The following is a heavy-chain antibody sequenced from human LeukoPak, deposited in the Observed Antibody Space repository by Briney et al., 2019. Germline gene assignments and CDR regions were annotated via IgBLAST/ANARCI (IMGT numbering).Heavy chain of an antibody. CDR2: INPNSGNT. V-gene: IGHV1-8*01. J-gene: IGHJ5*02. CDR3: AKGRSRWGPQYNWFDP. D-gene: IGHD3-16*01. CDR1: GYTFTSSD. Sequence: ASVKVSCKASGYTFTSSDINWVRQATGQGLEWMGWINPNSGNTAYAQKFQGRVTMTRNTSISTAYMELSSLRSEDTAVYYCAKGRSRWGPQYNWFDPWGQGTLVTVSS.